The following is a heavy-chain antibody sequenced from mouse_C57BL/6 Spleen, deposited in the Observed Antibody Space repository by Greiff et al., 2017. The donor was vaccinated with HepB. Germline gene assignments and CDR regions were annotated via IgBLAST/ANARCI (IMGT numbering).Heavy chain of an antibody. V-gene: IGHV1-61*01. CDR1: GYTFTSYW. D-gene: IGHD3-3*01. CDR2: IYPSDSET. Sequence: QVHVKQPGAELVRPGSSVKLSCKASGYTFTSYWMDWVKQRPGQGLEWIGNIYPSDSETHYNQKFKDKATLTVDKSSSTAYMQLSSLTSEDSAVYYCAYLGGFDYWGQGTTLTVSS. J-gene: IGHJ2*01. CDR3: AYLGGFDY.